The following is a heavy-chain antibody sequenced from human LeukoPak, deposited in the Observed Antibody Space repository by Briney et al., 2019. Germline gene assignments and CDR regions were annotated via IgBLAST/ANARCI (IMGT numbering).Heavy chain of an antibody. CDR2: INPSGGST. D-gene: IGHD2-2*01. CDR3: AREHYCSSTSCSDQYNWFDP. J-gene: IGHJ5*02. Sequence: ASVKVSCKASGYTFTSYYMHWVRQAPGQGLEWMGIINPSGGSTSYAQKFQGRVTMTRDMSTSTVYMELSSLRSEDTAVYYRAREHYCSSTSCSDQYNWFDPWGQGTLVTVSS. V-gene: IGHV1-46*01. CDR1: GYTFTSYY.